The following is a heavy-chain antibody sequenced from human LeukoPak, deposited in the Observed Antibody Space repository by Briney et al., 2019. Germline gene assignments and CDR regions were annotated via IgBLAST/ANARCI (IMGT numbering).Heavy chain of an antibody. CDR3: ARIHGLAGYFDY. D-gene: IGHD3-10*01. CDR1: GFSLSTSGMR. CDR2: IDWDDDK. V-gene: IGHV2-70*04. J-gene: IGHJ4*02. Sequence: SGPALVKPTQTLTLTCTFSGFSLSTSGMRVSWIRQPPGKALEWLARIDWDDDKFYSTSLKTRLTIPKDTSKNQVVLTMTNMDPVDTATYYCARIHGLAGYFDYWGQGTLVTVSS.